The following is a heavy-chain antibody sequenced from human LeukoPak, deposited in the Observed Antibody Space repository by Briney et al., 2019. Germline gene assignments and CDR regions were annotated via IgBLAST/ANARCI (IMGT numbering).Heavy chain of an antibody. D-gene: IGHD3-22*01. CDR3: AKDRGGSGYFSFFDI. J-gene: IGHJ3*02. V-gene: IGHV3-9*01. CDR1: GFTLDDYA. Sequence: GGSLRLSCAASGFTLDDYAMHWVRQAPGKGLEWVSGISWNRDNIGYADSVKGRFTISRDNAKNSLYLQMNSLRAEDTALYYCAKDRGGSGYFSFFDIWGQGTMVTVSS. CDR2: ISWNRDNI.